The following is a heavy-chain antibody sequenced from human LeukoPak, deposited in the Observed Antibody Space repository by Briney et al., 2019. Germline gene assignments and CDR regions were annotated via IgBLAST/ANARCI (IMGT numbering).Heavy chain of an antibody. CDR1: GFTCSSYS. J-gene: IGHJ4*02. CDR3: ARDRGSYGYWIDY. D-gene: IGHD5-18*01. V-gene: IGHV3-21*01. Sequence: PGGSLRLSCAASGFTCSSYSMNWVRQAPGKGLEWVSSISSSSSYIYYADSVKGRFTISRDNAKNSLYLQMDSLRAEDTAVYYCARDRGSYGYWIDYWGQGTLVTVSS. CDR2: ISSSSSYI.